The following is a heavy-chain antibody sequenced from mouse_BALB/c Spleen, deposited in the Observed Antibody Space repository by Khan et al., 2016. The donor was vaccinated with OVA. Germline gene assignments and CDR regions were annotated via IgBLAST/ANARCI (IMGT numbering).Heavy chain of an antibody. D-gene: IGHD1-1*01. Sequence: EVELVESGGDLVRPGGSLKLSCAASGFSFSSYSMSWVRQTPEKRLEWVATISSGGSYTYSPDSVKGRFTISRDNAKNTLYLQMSSLKSEDTALYYCTRHRGYHGSNPYCDYWGQGTTLTVSS. J-gene: IGHJ2*01. CDR3: TRHRGYHGSNPYCDY. V-gene: IGHV5-6-4*01. CDR2: ISSGGSYT. CDR1: GFSFSSYS.